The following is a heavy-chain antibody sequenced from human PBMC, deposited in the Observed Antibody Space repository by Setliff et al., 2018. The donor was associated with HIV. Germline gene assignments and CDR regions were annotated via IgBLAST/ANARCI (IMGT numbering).Heavy chain of an antibody. CDR2: INPNSGAT. Sequence: GASVMVSCKASGYTFSGYYLHWVRRAPGQGLEWMGWINPNSGATNYAQSFQGRVTMTRDTSISTAYMDLSSLTSDDTAVYYCALASIVSTARWNHWGRGTTVTVSS. V-gene: IGHV1-2*02. J-gene: IGHJ4*02. CDR1: GYTFSGYY. D-gene: IGHD1-26*01. CDR3: ALASIVSTARWNH.